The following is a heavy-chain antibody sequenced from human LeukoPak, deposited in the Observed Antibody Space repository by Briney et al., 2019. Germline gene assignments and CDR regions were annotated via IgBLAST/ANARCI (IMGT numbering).Heavy chain of an antibody. D-gene: IGHD3-10*01. CDR2: IYTSGST. V-gene: IGHV4-4*07. Sequence: SETLSLICTVSGGSISSYYWSWIRQPAGKGLEYIGRIYTSGSTNYNPSHTRRVNMSVDTSKNPFSLKLSSVTAADTAVYYCARGHAVNYYGSGSYDGMDVWGQGTTVTVSS. CDR1: GGSISSYY. J-gene: IGHJ6*02. CDR3: ARGHAVNYYGSGSYDGMDV.